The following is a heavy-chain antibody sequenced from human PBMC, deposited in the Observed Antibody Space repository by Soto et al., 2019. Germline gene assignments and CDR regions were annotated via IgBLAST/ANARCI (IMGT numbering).Heavy chain of an antibody. Sequence: SETLSLTCAVSGGSISSGGYSWSWIRQPPGKGLEWIGYIYHSGSTYYNPSLKSRVTISVDRSKNQFSLKLSSVTAADTAVYYCARVRLAADNYFDYWGQGTLVTVSS. CDR1: GGSISSGGYS. J-gene: IGHJ4*02. CDR2: IYHSGST. CDR3: ARVRLAADNYFDY. D-gene: IGHD2-21*01. V-gene: IGHV4-30-2*01.